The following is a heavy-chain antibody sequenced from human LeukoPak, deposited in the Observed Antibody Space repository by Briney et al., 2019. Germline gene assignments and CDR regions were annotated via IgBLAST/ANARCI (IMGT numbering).Heavy chain of an antibody. CDR3: AHIHIHCSSTSCQNYLDY. J-gene: IGHJ4*02. CDR1: GFSLSTSGVG. CDR2: IYWNDDK. V-gene: IGHV2-5*01. D-gene: IGHD2-2*01. Sequence: SGPTLVNPTQTLTLTCTFSGFSLSTSGVGVGWIRQPPGKALEWLALIYWNDDKRYSPSLKSRLTITKDTSKNQVVLTMTNMDPVDTATYYCAHIHIHCSSTSCQNYLDYWGQGTLVTVSS.